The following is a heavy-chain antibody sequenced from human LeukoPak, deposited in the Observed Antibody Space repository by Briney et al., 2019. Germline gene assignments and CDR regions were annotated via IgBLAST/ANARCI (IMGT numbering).Heavy chain of an antibody. CDR3: ARVKKLMPELEF. V-gene: IGHV1-2*02. CDR1: GYTFTDYF. CDR2: INPNSGAT. J-gene: IGHJ4*02. D-gene: IGHD2-2*01. Sequence: ASVKVSCKSSGYTFTDYFIHWVRQAPGQGLEWMGWINPNSGATKYAQKFQGRVSMTRDTSINTAYMDLTNLRSDDTAISYCARVKKLMPELEFWGQGTLVTVSS.